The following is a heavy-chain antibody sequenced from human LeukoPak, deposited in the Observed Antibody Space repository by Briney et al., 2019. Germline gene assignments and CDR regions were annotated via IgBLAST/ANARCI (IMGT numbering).Heavy chain of an antibody. Sequence: GESLKISCKASGYTFSKYWIGWVRQMPGKGLEWMGIIYPGESDIRYSPSFQGQVTFSADKSISTAYLQWSSLKASDTAMYYCARHLGTMVRGVIKGADYWGQGTLVTVSS. D-gene: IGHD3-10*01. CDR1: GYTFSKYW. CDR3: ARHLGTMVRGVIKGADY. J-gene: IGHJ4*02. V-gene: IGHV5-51*01. CDR2: IYPGESDI.